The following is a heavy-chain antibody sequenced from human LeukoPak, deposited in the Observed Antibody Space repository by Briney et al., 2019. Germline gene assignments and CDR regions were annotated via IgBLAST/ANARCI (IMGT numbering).Heavy chain of an antibody. CDR3: ARDSYYYYDSSGYYL. D-gene: IGHD3-22*01. V-gene: IGHV3-21*01. Sequence: GGSLRLSCAASGFTFSSYSMNWVRQAPGKGLEWVSSISSSSSYIYYADSVKSRFTISRDNAKNSLYLQMNSLRAEDTAVYYCARDSYYYYDSSGYYLWGQGTLVTVSS. CDR2: ISSSSSYI. CDR1: GFTFSSYS. J-gene: IGHJ5*02.